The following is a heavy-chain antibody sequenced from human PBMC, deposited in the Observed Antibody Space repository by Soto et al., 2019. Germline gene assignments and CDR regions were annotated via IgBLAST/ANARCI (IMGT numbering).Heavy chain of an antibody. Sequence: SVKVSFKASGGTFSSYAISWLRQAPGQGLEWMGGIIPIFGTANYAQKFQGRVTITADKSTSTAYMELSSLRSEDTAVYYCARGVPKGYYDFWSGYPNWFDPWGQGTLVTVSS. D-gene: IGHD3-3*01. J-gene: IGHJ5*02. V-gene: IGHV1-69*06. CDR1: GGTFSSYA. CDR3: ARGVPKGYYDFWSGYPNWFDP. CDR2: IIPIFGTA.